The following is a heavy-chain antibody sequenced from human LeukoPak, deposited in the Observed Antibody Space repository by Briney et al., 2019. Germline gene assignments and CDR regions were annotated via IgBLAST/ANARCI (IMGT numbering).Heavy chain of an antibody. CDR3: ASLPGAVAVDY. Sequence: GGSLRLSCTASGFVFSDYSMNWVRQARGKRLEWLSYISRDSGTIYYADCVKGRFTISRDNARNSLFLQMSRLRAEDTAVYYCASLPGAVAVDYWGQGTLVTVSS. CDR2: ISRDSGTI. CDR1: GFVFSDYS. J-gene: IGHJ4*02. D-gene: IGHD6-19*01. V-gene: IGHV3-48*01.